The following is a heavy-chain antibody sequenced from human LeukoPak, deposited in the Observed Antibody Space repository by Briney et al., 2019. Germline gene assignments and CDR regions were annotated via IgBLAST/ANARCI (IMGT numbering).Heavy chain of an antibody. CDR3: ARDPQGMDV. V-gene: IGHV3-48*03. CDR1: GFTFSSYE. Sequence: GGSLRLSCAASGFTFSSYEMNWVRQAPGQGLEWVSYISRSGSTIYYADSVKGRFTISRDNAKNSLYLQMNSLRAEDTAVYYCARDPQGMDVWGKGTTVTVSS. J-gene: IGHJ6*04. CDR2: ISRSGSTI.